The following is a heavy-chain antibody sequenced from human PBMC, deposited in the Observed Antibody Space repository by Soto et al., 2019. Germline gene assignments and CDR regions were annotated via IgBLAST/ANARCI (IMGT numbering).Heavy chain of an antibody. D-gene: IGHD3-10*01. Sequence: EVQLVESGGGLVQPGGSLRLSCAASGFTFSTSWMHWVRQAAGKGLVWVSRINSDARTTNYADTVKGRFTISRDNAKNTLYLQMDSLTAEDTALYYCARGPNGWFGYDYWGQGTLVTVSS. CDR2: INSDARTT. V-gene: IGHV3-74*01. CDR1: GFTFSTSW. J-gene: IGHJ4*02. CDR3: ARGPNGWFGYDY.